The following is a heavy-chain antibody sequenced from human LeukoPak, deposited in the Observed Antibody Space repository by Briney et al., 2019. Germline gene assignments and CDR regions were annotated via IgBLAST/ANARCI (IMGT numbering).Heavy chain of an antibody. J-gene: IGHJ6*02. CDR3: ARSIVGATDYYYCGMDV. CDR1: GGTFSSYA. D-gene: IGHD1-26*01. CDR2: IIPIFGTA. Sequence: ASVKVSCKASGGTFSSYAISWVRQAPGQGLEWMGGIIPIFGTANYAQKFQGRVTITADESTSTAYMELSSLRSEDTAVYYCARSIVGATDYYYCGMDVWGQGTTVTVSS. V-gene: IGHV1-69*13.